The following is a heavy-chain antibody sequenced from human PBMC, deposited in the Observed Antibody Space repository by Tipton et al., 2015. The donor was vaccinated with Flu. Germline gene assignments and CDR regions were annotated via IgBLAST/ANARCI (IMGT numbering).Heavy chain of an antibody. J-gene: IGHJ5*02. Sequence: LRLSCTVSGGSISSYYWSWIRQPPGKGLEWIGYMYSSGSTNYNPSLKSRVTISLDTSKNQFSLKLSSVTAADTAVYYCARTYDTSTNAWFAPWGQGTLVTVSS. CDR2: MYSSGST. V-gene: IGHV4-59*01. CDR3: ARTYDTSTNAWFAP. CDR1: GGSISSYY. D-gene: IGHD3-22*01.